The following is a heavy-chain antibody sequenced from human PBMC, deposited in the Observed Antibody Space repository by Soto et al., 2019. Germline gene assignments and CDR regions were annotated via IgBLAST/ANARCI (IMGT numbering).Heavy chain of an antibody. V-gene: IGHV1-18*01. Sequence: ASVKVSCKASGYTFTCYGISWVRQAPGQGLEWMGWISAYNGNTNYAQKLQGRVTMTTDTSTSTAYMELRSLRSDDTAVYYCARERPLRMSYCSSTSCYTGTGLDPWGQGTLVTVSS. J-gene: IGHJ5*02. CDR2: ISAYNGNT. D-gene: IGHD2-2*02. CDR1: GYTFTCYG. CDR3: ARERPLRMSYCSSTSCYTGTGLDP.